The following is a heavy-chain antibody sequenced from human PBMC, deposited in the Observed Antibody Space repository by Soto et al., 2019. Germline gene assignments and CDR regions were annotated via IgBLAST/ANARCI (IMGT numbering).Heavy chain of an antibody. Sequence: GGSLRLSCAASGFTFSSYAMSWVRQAPGKGLEWVSAISGSGGSTYYTDSVKGRFTISRDNSKNTLYLQMNSLRAEDTAVYYCAKRGAAHPDYYYYYMDGWGTGTTVTVSS. CDR2: ISGSGGST. CDR1: GFTFSSYA. J-gene: IGHJ6*03. V-gene: IGHV3-23*01. CDR3: AKRGAAHPDYYYYYMDG. D-gene: IGHD1-26*01.